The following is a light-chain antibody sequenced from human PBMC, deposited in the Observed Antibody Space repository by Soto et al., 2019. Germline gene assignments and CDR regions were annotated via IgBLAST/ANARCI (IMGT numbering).Light chain of an antibody. CDR1: SGNVGSYNL. Sequence: QSALTQPGSVSGSPGQSITISCTGTSGNVGSYNLVSWYQQHPGKAPKFMIYEVNKRSSGISNRFSGSKSGNTASLTISGLQTEDDADYYCCSYAGFGTWVFGGGTKLTVL. CDR3: CSYAGFGTWV. V-gene: IGLV2-23*02. J-gene: IGLJ3*02. CDR2: EVN.